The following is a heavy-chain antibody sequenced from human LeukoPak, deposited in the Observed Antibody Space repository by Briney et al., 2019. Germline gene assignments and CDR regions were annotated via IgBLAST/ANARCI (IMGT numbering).Heavy chain of an antibody. CDR1: GFTFGDHT. Sequence: PGRSLSLYCTASGFTFGDHTMSWLRQAPGQGLEWLGFIRSKAYGGTTEYAASAKGRFTISRDDSKRIAYLQMNSLTTEDTAVYYCSRGPTQQWLYSGRDVWGQGTTVIVSS. CDR3: SRGPTQQWLYSGRDV. V-gene: IGHV3-49*03. D-gene: IGHD5-18*01. J-gene: IGHJ6*02. CDR2: IRSKAYGGTT.